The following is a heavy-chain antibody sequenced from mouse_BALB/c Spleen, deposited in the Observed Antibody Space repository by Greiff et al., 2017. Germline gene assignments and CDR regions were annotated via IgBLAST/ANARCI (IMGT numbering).Heavy chain of an antibody. D-gene: IGHD2-1*01. V-gene: IGHV3-6*02. J-gene: IGHJ4*01. CDR1: GYSITSGYY. CDR2: ISYDGSN. Sequence: VQLKESGPGLVKPSQSLSLTCSVTGYSITSGYYWNWIRQFPGNKLEWMGYISYDGSNNYNPSLKNRISITRDTSKNQFFLKLNSVTTEDTATYYCARGIYPWGQGTSVTVSS. CDR3: ARGIYP.